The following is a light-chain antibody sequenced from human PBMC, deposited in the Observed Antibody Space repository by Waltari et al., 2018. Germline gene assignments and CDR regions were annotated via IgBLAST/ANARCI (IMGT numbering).Light chain of an antibody. CDR3: QVWDSNSDHHV. J-gene: IGLJ2*01. V-gene: IGLV3-21*03. CDR1: KIGTKS. Sequence: SYVLTQPPSVSVAPEKTARITCGGNKIGTKSVHWYQQKPGQAPLLVVYDDSDRPSGIPERFSGSNSGNTATLPIRRVEAVDEADYYCQVWDSNSDHHVFGGGTKLTVL. CDR2: DDS.